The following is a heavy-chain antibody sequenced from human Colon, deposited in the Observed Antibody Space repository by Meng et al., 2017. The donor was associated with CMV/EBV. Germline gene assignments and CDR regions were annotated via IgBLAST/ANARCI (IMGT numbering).Heavy chain of an antibody. Sequence: ASVTVSCKASGYAFINYYMHWVRQAPGQGLEWMGLINPRSGSTGYLHKFHGRITVTRDTSTSTVYMELSSLTSEDTAVYFCARDLRDVDVFRSLQWPRGLGMDVWGQGTTVTVSS. CDR2: INPRSGST. V-gene: IGHV1-46*01. D-gene: IGHD3-3*01. CDR1: GYAFINYY. CDR3: ARDLRDVDVFRSLQWPRGLGMDV. J-gene: IGHJ6*02.